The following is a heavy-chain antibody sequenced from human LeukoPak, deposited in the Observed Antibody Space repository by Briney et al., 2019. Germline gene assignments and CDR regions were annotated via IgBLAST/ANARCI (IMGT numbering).Heavy chain of an antibody. D-gene: IGHD5-24*01. J-gene: IGHJ4*02. CDR3: ARDPRRDGYNPLYFDY. Sequence: GGSLRLSCAASGLTISSYSMNWVRQAPGKGLQWVSYISSSSSTIYYADSVKGRFTISRDNAKNSLYLQMNSLRAEDTAVYYCARDPRRDGYNPLYFDYWGQGTLVTVSS. CDR2: ISSSSSTI. V-gene: IGHV3-48*04. CDR1: GLTISSYS.